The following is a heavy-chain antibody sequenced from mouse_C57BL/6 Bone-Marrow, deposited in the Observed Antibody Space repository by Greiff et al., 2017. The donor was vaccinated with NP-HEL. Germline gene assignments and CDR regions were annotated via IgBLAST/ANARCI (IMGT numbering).Heavy chain of an antibody. J-gene: IGHJ4*01. V-gene: IGHV3-5*01. CDR1: GISITTGNYR. CDR3: ARDDYGSSYAMDY. CDR2: IYYSGTI. Sequence: EVKVEESGPGLVKPSQTVFLTCTVTGISITTGNYRWSWIRQFPGNKLEWIGYIYYSGTITYNPSLTSRTTITRDTPKNQFFLEMNSLTAEDTATYYCARDDYGSSYAMDYWGQGTSVTVSS. D-gene: IGHD1-1*01.